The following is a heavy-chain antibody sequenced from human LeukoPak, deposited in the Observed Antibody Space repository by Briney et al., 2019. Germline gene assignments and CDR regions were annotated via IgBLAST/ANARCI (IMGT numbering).Heavy chain of an antibody. D-gene: IGHD6-13*01. CDR2: ISSSSTI. Sequence: GGSLRLSCAASGFTFSSYSMNWVRQAPGKGLGWVSYISSSSTIYYADSVKGRFTISRDNAKNSLYLQMNSLRAEDTAVYYCASEIGNIAAAGAFDYWGQGTLVTVSS. CDR3: ASEIGNIAAAGAFDY. V-gene: IGHV3-48*04. CDR1: GFTFSSYS. J-gene: IGHJ4*02.